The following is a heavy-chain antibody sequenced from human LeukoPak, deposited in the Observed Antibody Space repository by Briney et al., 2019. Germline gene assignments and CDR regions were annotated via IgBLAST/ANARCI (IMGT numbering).Heavy chain of an antibody. J-gene: IGHJ4*02. CDR3: ARAIEQFADLPLDY. CDR1: GFTFSHYW. V-gene: IGHV3-7*03. D-gene: IGHD6-6*01. CDR2: IKQDGTEN. Sequence: QSGGALRLSCAASGFTFSHYWMSWVRQAPGKGLEWVANIKQDGTENYYVDSVKGRFTISRDNAKNSLYLQMNSLRAEDTAVYYCARAIEQFADLPLDYWGQGTLVTVSS.